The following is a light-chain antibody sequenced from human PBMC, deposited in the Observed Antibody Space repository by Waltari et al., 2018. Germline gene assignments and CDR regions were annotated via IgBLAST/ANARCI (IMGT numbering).Light chain of an antibody. CDR2: AAS. J-gene: IGKJ1*01. Sequence: DIQMNQSPSSVSASVGDRVTITCRASQGISTWLAWYQQKPGKAPQLLIDAASTLQSGVPSRFSGSGSGTDFTLTISNLQPEDFATYYCQQGSIFPRTFGQGTKVEIQ. V-gene: IGKV1-12*01. CDR1: QGISTW. CDR3: QQGSIFPRT.